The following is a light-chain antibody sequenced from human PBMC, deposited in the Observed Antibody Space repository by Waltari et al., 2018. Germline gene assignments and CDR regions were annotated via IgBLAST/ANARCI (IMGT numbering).Light chain of an antibody. CDR3: QHYVRLPAT. CDR2: GAS. Sequence: EIVLTQSPGTLSLSPGEGANLSCRASQSVSKYLAWYPQKPGQAPRLLIYGASSRATGIPDRFSGSGSGTDFSLTISRREPEDFAVYYCQHYVRLPATFGQGTKVEIK. CDR1: QSVSKY. J-gene: IGKJ1*01. V-gene: IGKV3-20*01.